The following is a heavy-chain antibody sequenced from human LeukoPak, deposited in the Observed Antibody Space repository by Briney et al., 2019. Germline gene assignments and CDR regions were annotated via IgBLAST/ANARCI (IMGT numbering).Heavy chain of an antibody. CDR2: ISSSSSTI. CDR1: GFTFSSYS. D-gene: IGHD3-3*01. Sequence: GGSLRLSCAASGFTFSSYSMNWVRQAPGKGLEWVSYISSSSSTIYYADSVKGRFTISRDNAKNSLYLQMNSLRAEDTAVYYCARDDDFWSGYYLFDYWGQGTLVTVSS. CDR3: ARDDDFWSGYYLFDY. J-gene: IGHJ4*02. V-gene: IGHV3-48*01.